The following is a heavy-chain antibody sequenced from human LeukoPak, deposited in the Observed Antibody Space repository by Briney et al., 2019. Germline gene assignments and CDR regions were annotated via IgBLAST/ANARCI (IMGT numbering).Heavy chain of an antibody. V-gene: IGHV3-48*03. CDR1: GLTFSDYE. J-gene: IGHJ1*01. CDR2: ISSSGENI. D-gene: IGHD6-13*01. CDR3: IPPAAGLRRTISTEYFQH. Sequence: GGSLRLSCAAAGLTFSDYEMYWVRQAPGKGLEWVSYISSSGENIYYADSVKGRFTISRDNANKSLYLRMSSLRVEDTAIYYCIPPAAGLRRTISTEYFQHWGQGALVTVSS.